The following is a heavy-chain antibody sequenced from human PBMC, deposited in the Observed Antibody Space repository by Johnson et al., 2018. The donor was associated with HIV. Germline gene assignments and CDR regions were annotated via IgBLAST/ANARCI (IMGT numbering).Heavy chain of an antibody. Sequence: VQLVESGGGLVQPGGSLRLSCVASGFTFSTSDLHWVRQATGKGLEWVSAIGTAGDTSYPGSVKGRFNISRENAKNSLYIQMNSLRAGDTAVYYCARDTHGEGAFDIWGQGTMVHVSS. CDR3: ARDTHGEGAFDI. J-gene: IGHJ3*02. CDR1: GFTFSTSD. V-gene: IGHV3-13*01. D-gene: IGHD3-10*01. CDR2: IGTAGDT.